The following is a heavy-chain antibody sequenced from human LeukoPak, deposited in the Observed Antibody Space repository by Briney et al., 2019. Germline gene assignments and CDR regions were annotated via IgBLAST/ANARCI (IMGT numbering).Heavy chain of an antibody. CDR1: GFTFSSYS. CDR3: AKDLADYYGPQGAFDI. CDR2: ISSSSSTI. V-gene: IGHV3-48*01. J-gene: IGHJ3*02. Sequence: GGSLRLSCAASGFTFSSYSMNWVRQAPGKGLEWVSYISSSSSTIYYADSVKGRFTISRDNSKNTLYLQMNSLRAEDTAVYYCAKDLADYYGPQGAFDIWGQGTMVTVSS. D-gene: IGHD3-10*01.